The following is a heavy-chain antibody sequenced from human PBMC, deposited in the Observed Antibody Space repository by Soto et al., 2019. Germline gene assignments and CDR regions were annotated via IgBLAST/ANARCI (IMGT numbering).Heavy chain of an antibody. CDR3: AGRDVDTAMAYTRDY. CDR2: IYHSGST. J-gene: IGHJ4*02. V-gene: IGHV4-30-2*01. CDR1: GGSISSGGYS. D-gene: IGHD5-18*01. Sequence: SETLSLTCAVSGGSISSGGYSWSWIRQPPGKGLEWIGYIYHSGSTYYNPSLKSRVTISVDRSKNQFSLKLSSVTAADTAVYYCAGRDVDTAMAYTRDYWGQGTLVTVSS.